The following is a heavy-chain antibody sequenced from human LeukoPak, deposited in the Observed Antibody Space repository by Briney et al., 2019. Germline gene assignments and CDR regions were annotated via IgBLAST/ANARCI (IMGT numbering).Heavy chain of an antibody. CDR3: ARGLYDFWSGRRFGMDV. D-gene: IGHD3-3*01. CDR2: INHSGST. Sequence: PSETLSLTCAVYGGSFSGYYWSWIRQPPGKGLEWIGEINHSGSTNYNPSLKSRVTISVDTSKNQFSLKLSSVTAADTAVYYCARGLYDFWSGRRFGMDVWGQGTTVTVSS. CDR1: GGSFSGYY. V-gene: IGHV4-34*01. J-gene: IGHJ6*02.